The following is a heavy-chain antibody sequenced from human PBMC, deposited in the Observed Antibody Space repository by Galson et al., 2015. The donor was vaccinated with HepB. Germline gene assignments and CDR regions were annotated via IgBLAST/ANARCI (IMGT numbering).Heavy chain of an antibody. CDR1: GGTFSSYA. V-gene: IGHV1-69*13. Sequence: SVKVSCKASGGTFSSYAISWVRQAPGQGLEWMGGIIPIFGTANYAQKFQGRATITADESTSTAYMELSSLRSEDTAVYYCARDAQPRLAAPWGVWYFDLWGRGTLVTVSS. CDR2: IIPIFGTA. J-gene: IGHJ2*01. CDR3: ARDAQPRLAAPWGVWYFDL. D-gene: IGHD3-10*01.